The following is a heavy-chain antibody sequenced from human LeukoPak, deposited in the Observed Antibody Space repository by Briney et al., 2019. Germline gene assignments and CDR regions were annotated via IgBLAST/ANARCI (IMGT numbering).Heavy chain of an antibody. CDR3: ARGLTVYDYIWGSYRYRSWFDP. Sequence: SETLSLTCAVYGGSFSGYYWSWIRQPPGKGLEWIGEINHSGSTNYNPSLKSRVTISVDTSKNQFSLKLSSVTAADTAVYYCARGLTVYDYIWGSYRYRSWFDPWGQGTLATVSS. J-gene: IGHJ5*02. CDR2: INHSGST. CDR1: GGSFSGYY. V-gene: IGHV4-34*01. D-gene: IGHD3-16*02.